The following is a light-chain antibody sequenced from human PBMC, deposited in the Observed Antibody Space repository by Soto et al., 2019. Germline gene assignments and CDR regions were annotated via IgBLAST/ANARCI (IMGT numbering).Light chain of an antibody. V-gene: IGKV3-20*01. J-gene: IGKJ5*01. Sequence: WTHKSNTLSLSPGERATLSCRASQSVSSSYLDWYQQKPGQAPRLLIYGASSRDTGIPDRFSGSGSGTDFTLTISSLEPEDFAVYYCQQACSSPTFGQGTRLDIK. CDR2: GAS. CDR3: QQACSSPT. CDR1: QSVSSSY.